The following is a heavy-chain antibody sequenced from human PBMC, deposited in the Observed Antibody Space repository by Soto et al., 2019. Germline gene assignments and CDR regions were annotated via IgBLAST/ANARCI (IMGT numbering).Heavy chain of an antibody. CDR2: ISYDGSNK. D-gene: IGHD6-19*01. CDR3: AKDLLLRLAVAGFDP. V-gene: IGHV3-30*18. CDR1: GFTFSSYG. Sequence: GGSLRLSCAASGFTFSSYGMHWVRQAPGKGLEWVAVISYDGSNKYYADSVKGRFTISRDNSKNTLYLQMNSLRAEDTAVYYCAKDLLLRLAVAGFDPWGQGTLVTVSS. J-gene: IGHJ5*02.